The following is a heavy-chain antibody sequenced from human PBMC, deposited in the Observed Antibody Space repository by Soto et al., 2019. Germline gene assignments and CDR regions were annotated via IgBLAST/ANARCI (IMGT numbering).Heavy chain of an antibody. J-gene: IGHJ5*02. D-gene: IGHD6-13*01. CDR3: ARVMSSSWDWFDP. CDR2: INPNRGGT. CDR1: GYTFTGYY. V-gene: IGHV1-2*02. Sequence: ASVKVSCKASGYTFTGYYMHWVRQAPGQGLEWMGWINPNRGGTNYAQKCQGRVTMTRDTSINTAYMELSRLRSDDTAVYYCARVMSSSWDWFDPWGQGTLVTVSS.